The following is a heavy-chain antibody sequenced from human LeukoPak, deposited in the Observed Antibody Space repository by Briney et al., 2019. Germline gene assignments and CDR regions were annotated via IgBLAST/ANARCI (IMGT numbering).Heavy chain of an antibody. CDR1: GLTVSSNC. CDR3: ARRAGDYSHPYDY. Sequence: GGSLRLSRASSGLTVSSNCMTWVRQAPGKGLEWVSLIYSCGSTYSTDSVQGRFTISSDNSNNTLYLQMNSLRAEDTSVYYCARRAGDYSHPYDYWGQGILVTVSS. J-gene: IGHJ4*02. D-gene: IGHD3-22*01. V-gene: IGHV3-53*01. CDR2: IYSCGST.